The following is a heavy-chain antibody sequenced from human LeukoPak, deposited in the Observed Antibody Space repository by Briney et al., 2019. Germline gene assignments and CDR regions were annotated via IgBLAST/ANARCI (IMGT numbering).Heavy chain of an antibody. Sequence: PGGTLRLSCAASGFTFSGSAMHWVRQASGKGLEWVGRIRSKANSYATAYAASVKGRFTISRDDSKNTAYLQMNSLKTEDTAVYYCTRDTPRAGNWGQGTLVTVSS. J-gene: IGHJ4*02. V-gene: IGHV3-73*01. CDR1: GFTFSGSA. CDR3: TRDTPRAGN. CDR2: IRSKANSYAT.